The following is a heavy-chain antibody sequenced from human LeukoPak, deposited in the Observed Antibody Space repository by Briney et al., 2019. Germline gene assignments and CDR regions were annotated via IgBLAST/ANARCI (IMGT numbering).Heavy chain of an antibody. CDR1: GGSISSGDYY. CDR2: IYYSGST. J-gene: IGHJ5*02. CDR3: ASLYDFWSGYSNWFDP. D-gene: IGHD3-3*01. V-gene: IGHV4-30-4*01. Sequence: SETLSLTCTVSGGSISSGDYYWSWIRQPPGKGLEWIGYIYYSGSTYYNPSLKSRVTISVDTSKNPFSLKLSSVTAADTAVYYCASLYDFWSGYSNWFDPWGQGTLVTVSS.